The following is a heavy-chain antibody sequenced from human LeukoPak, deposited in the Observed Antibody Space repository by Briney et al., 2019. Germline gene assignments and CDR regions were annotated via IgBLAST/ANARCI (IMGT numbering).Heavy chain of an antibody. CDR1: GYTFTSYA. Sequence: GASVKVSCKASGYTFTSYAMNWVRQAPGQGLEWMGWISTNTGNPTYAQGFTGRFVFSLDTSVSTAYLQISSLKAEDTAVYYCATLDMNYYGSGSYLGLFDYWGQGTLVTVSS. V-gene: IGHV7-4-1*02. CDR3: ATLDMNYYGSGSYLGLFDY. D-gene: IGHD3-10*01. CDR2: ISTNTGNP. J-gene: IGHJ4*02.